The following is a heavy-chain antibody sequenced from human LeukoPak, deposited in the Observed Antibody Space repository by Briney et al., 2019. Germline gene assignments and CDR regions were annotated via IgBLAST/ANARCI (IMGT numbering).Heavy chain of an antibody. J-gene: IGHJ4*02. V-gene: IGHV3-23*01. D-gene: IGHD3/OR15-3a*01. Sequence: GGSLRLSCAASGFTFSSYAMTWVRQAPGKGLEWVSGISYSGGTKYYADSVKGRFTISRDNSKNTLYLQMSSLRAEDTAVYYCARDRGLGGFDYWGQGTLVTVSS. CDR2: ISYSGGTK. CDR1: GFTFSSYA. CDR3: ARDRGLGGFDY.